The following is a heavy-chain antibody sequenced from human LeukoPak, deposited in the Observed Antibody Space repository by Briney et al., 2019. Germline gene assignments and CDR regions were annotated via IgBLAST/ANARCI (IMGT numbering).Heavy chain of an antibody. CDR2: INHSVST. J-gene: IGHJ6*03. V-gene: IGHV4-34*01. Sequence: SETLSLTCAVYGGSFSGYYWSWIRQPPGKGLEWIGEINHSVSTNYNPSLKSRVTISVDTSKNQFSLKLSSVNAAHTAVYYCARRPGYYYDSSGYYPKAMDVWGKGTTVTVSS. CDR1: GGSFSGYY. CDR3: ARRPGYYYDSSGYYPKAMDV. D-gene: IGHD3-22*01.